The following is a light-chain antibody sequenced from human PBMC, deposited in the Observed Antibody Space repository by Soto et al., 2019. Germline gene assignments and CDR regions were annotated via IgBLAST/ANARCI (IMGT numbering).Light chain of an antibody. Sequence: EIVITQSPATLSVSPGERATLSCRASQSVDSNLAWYRQKPGQAPRLLIYAASTRATGIPGRFSGSGSGTEFTLTISGLQSEDFAVYFCQQYNNWPLTFGGGTKVEIK. CDR1: QSVDSN. CDR3: QQYNNWPLT. J-gene: IGKJ4*01. CDR2: AAS. V-gene: IGKV3-15*01.